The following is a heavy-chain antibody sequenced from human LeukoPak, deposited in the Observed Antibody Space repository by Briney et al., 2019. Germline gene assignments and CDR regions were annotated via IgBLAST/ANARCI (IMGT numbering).Heavy chain of an antibody. V-gene: IGHV3-23*01. CDR1: GFTFSTFA. D-gene: IGHD2-8*02. Sequence: GGSLRLSCAASGFTFSTFAMIWVRQPSGKGLEWVASIFPSGGEIHYADSVRGRFTISRHNSKSTLSLQMNSLSAEDTAIYYCATYRQVLLPFESWGQGTLVTVSS. J-gene: IGHJ4*02. CDR2: IFPSGGEI. CDR3: ATYRQVLLPFES.